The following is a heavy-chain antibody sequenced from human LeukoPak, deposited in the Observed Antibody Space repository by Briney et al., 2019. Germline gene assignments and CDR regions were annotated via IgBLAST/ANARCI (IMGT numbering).Heavy chain of an antibody. D-gene: IGHD3-22*01. CDR3: ARSIGYYYTMDV. CDR2: ISGSGSDL. Sequence: GSLRLSCVACGFSFSDYYMSWIRQAPGRGLEWISYISGSGSDLYYADSVKGRFTISRDNANNSFYLQMNSLRAEDTAVYYCARSIGYYYTMDVWGQGTTVTVSS. CDR1: GFSFSDYY. V-gene: IGHV3-11*01. J-gene: IGHJ6*02.